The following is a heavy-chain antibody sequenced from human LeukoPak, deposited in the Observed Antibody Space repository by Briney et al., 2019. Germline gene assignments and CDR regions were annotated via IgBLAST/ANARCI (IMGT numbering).Heavy chain of an antibody. J-gene: IGHJ4*02. Sequence: GGSLRLSCAASGFTFSNYEMNWVRQAPGKGLEWVSYISSSGSTKYNADSVKGRFTISRDNAKNSLYLQMNSLRVEDTAVYYCARRWRYGDYWGQGTLVTVSS. CDR3: ARRWRYGDY. CDR2: ISSSGSTK. CDR1: GFTFSNYE. V-gene: IGHV3-48*03. D-gene: IGHD1-1*01.